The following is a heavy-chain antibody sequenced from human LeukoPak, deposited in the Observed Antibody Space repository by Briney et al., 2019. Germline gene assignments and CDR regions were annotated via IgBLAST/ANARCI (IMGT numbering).Heavy chain of an antibody. CDR2: IRYDGSNK. J-gene: IGHJ4*02. Sequence: PGGSLRLSCAAYGFTFSSYGMHWVRQAPGKGLEWVAFIRYDGSNKYYADSVKGRFTISRDNSKNTLYLQMNSLRAEDTAVYYCAKDGPWELLGYFDYWGQGTLVTVSS. D-gene: IGHD1-26*01. CDR3: AKDGPWELLGYFDY. V-gene: IGHV3-30*02. CDR1: GFTFSSYG.